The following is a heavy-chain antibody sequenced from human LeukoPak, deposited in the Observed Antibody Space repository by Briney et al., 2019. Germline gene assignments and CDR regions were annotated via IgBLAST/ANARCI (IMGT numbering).Heavy chain of an antibody. V-gene: IGHV5-51*01. CDR2: IYPDDSET. CDR3: ARGPQGAIFDY. J-gene: IGHJ4*02. Sequence: GESPKISCKGSGYSFTTYWIAWVRQMPGKGLEWMGIIYPDDSETKYHPSFQGHVTISVDKSINTAYLQWSSLKASDTAMYYCARGPQGAIFDYWGQGTLVIVSS. D-gene: IGHD3-16*01. CDR1: GYSFTTYW.